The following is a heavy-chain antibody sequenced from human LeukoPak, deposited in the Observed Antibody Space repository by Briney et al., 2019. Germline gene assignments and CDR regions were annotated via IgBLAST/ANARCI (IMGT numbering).Heavy chain of an antibody. CDR3: ASQSYARFDP. J-gene: IGHJ5*02. CDR2: ISGNSGAT. D-gene: IGHD3-16*01. Sequence: GGSLRLSCATSGFTFSSYPMSWVRQAPGRGLEWVSVISGNSGATYYADSVKGRFTISRDNARNSLFLQMNSLRVEDTAVYYCASQSYARFDPWGQGTLVTVSS. V-gene: IGHV3-23*01. CDR1: GFTFSSYP.